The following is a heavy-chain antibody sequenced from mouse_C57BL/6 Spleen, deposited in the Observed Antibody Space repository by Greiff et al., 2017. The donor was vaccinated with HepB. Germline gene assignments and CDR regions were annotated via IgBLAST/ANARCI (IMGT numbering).Heavy chain of an antibody. D-gene: IGHD1-1*01. V-gene: IGHV1-69*01. CDR2: IDPSDSYT. J-gene: IGHJ1*03. CDR1: GYTFTSYW. CDR3: ARFTTVAHWYFDV. Sequence: VQLQQPGAELVMPWASVKLSCKASGYTFTSYWMHWVKQRPGQGLEWIGEIDPSDSYTNYNQKFKGKSTLTVDKSSSTAYMQLSSLTSEDSAVYYCARFTTVAHWYFDVWGTGTTVTVSS.